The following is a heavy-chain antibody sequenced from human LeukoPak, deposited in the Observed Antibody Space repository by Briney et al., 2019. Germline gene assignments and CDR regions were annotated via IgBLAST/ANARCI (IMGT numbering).Heavy chain of an antibody. CDR2: IYTSGST. J-gene: IGHJ3*02. CDR3: ARDEAVVPLGDAFDI. CDR1: GGSISSYY. D-gene: IGHD6-19*01. V-gene: IGHV4-4*07. Sequence: SETLSLTCTVSGGSISSYYWSWIRQPAGKGLEWIGRIYTSGSTNYNPSLKSRVTMSVDTSKNQFSLKLSSVTAADTAVYYCARDEAVVPLGDAFDIWGQGTMVTVSS.